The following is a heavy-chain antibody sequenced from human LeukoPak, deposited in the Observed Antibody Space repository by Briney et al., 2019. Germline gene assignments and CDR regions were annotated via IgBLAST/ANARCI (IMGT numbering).Heavy chain of an antibody. V-gene: IGHV4-59*11. Sequence: PSETLSLTCIVSGGSISGHFWSWIRRPPGKGLEWIGYIHYTGSTKYNPSLKSRLTISVDTSKNQFSLKLISVTAADTAVYYCARDRVRGNSNPFFDYWGQGTLVTVSS. CDR1: GGSISGHF. CDR2: IHYTGST. J-gene: IGHJ4*02. CDR3: ARDRVRGNSNPFFDY. D-gene: IGHD4-11*01.